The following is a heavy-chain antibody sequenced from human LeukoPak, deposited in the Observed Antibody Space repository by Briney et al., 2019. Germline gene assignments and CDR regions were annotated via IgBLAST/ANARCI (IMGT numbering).Heavy chain of an antibody. Sequence: GGSLRLSCAASGFTFSSYGMHWVRQAPGKGLEWVAVIWYDGSNKYYADSVKDRFTISRDNADNTLYLLMNSLRAEDTGVYYCARKTLTTYDRNHYYYGLDVWGQGTTVTVSS. J-gene: IGHJ6*02. CDR3: ARKTLTTYDRNHYYYGLDV. CDR2: IWYDGSNK. D-gene: IGHD3-22*01. V-gene: IGHV3-33*01. CDR1: GFTFSSYG.